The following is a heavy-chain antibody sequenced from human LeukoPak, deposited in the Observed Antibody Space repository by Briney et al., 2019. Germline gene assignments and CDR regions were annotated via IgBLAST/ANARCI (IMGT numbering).Heavy chain of an antibody. V-gene: IGHV3-74*01. CDR1: GFSFSNYW. CDR2: INSDGSTT. J-gene: IGHJ4*02. Sequence: GGSLRLSCVVSGFSFSNYWMHWVRQAPGKGLVWVSRINSDGSTTSYAASVKGRFTIPRDNAKNTLYLQMNSLRAEDTAVYYCARGIVGPTGDYWGQGTLVTVSS. CDR3: ARGIVGPTGDY. D-gene: IGHD1-26*01.